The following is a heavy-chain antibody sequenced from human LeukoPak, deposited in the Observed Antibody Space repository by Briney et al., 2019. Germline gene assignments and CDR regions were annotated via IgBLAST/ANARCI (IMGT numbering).Heavy chain of an antibody. Sequence: GGSLRVSCADSGITFSTYTMNWVRQAPGKGLEWVSSITSTSNYIYYADSVKGRFTISRDNAKNSLYLQMNSLRAEDTAVYYCARENYYYYYMDVWGKGTTVTVSS. CDR2: ITSTSNYI. CDR3: ARENYYYYYMDV. V-gene: IGHV3-21*01. CDR1: GITFSTYT. J-gene: IGHJ6*03.